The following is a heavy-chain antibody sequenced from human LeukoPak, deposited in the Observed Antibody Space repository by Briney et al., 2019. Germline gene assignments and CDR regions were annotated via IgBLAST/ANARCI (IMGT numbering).Heavy chain of an antibody. CDR1: GGSFSGYY. V-gene: IGHV4-34*01. CDR2: INHSGST. J-gene: IGHJ4*02. D-gene: IGHD3-16*01. CDR3: ARDWGNINVYYFDY. Sequence: SETLSLTCAVYGGSFSGYYWSWIRQPPGKGLEWIGEINHSGSTNYNPSLKSRVTISVDTSKNQFSLKLSSVTAADTAVYFCARDWGNINVYYFDYWGQGTQVTVSS.